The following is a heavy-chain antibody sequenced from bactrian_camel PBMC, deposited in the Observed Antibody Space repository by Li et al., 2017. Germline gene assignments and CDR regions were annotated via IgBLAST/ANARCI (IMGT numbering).Heavy chain of an antibody. V-gene: IGHV3S40*01. CDR3: AEGRGSRGEHCHSLNY. CDR1: GFNFKISG. Sequence: DVQLVESGGGSVQPGESLRLSCHASGFNFKISGMSWVRQAPGKGLEWISSITGSGSRTFYADSVKGRFTISQDNAKNTAYLQMNNLQPEDTAMYYCAEGRGSRGEHCHSLNYWGQGTQVTVS. CDR2: ITGSGSRT. J-gene: IGHJ4*01. D-gene: IGHD6*01.